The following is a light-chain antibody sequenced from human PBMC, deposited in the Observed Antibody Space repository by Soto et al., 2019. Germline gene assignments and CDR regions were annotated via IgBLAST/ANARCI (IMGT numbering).Light chain of an antibody. CDR3: QQYNNWPRPT. J-gene: IGKJ1*01. Sequence: IVCTQTPCTLSLSPVEGATLSCRASQSVSSNLAWYQQKPGQAPRRLIYGASTRATGIPARFSGSGSGTEFTLTISSLQSEDFAVYYCQQYNNWPRPTFGQGTKVDIK. CDR2: GAS. CDR1: QSVSSN. V-gene: IGKV3-15*01.